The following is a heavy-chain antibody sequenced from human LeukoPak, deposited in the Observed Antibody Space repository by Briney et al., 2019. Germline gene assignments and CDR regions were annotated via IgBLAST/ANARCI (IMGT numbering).Heavy chain of an antibody. V-gene: IGHV1-69*01. D-gene: IGHD3-10*01. CDR3: ARVSMVRGVMAYYYYYYMDV. CDR2: IIPIFGTA. CDR1: GGAFNNYT. J-gene: IGHJ6*03. Sequence: ASVKVSCKASGGAFNNYTISWVRQAPGQGLEWMGGIIPIFGTANYAQKFQGRVTITADESTSTAYMELSSLRSEDTAVYYCARVSMVRGVMAYYYYYYMDVWGKGTTVTISS.